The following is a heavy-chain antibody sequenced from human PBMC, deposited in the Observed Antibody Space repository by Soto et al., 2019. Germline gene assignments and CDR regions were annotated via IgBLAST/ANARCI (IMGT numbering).Heavy chain of an antibody. J-gene: IGHJ6*02. V-gene: IGHV3-21*01. CDR1: GFTFSSYT. D-gene: IGHD6-6*01. CDR3: AREYSSSSGYYYYGMDV. CDR2: ISSSSSNI. Sequence: GGSLRLSCAASGFTFSSYTMNWVRQAPGKGLEWVSSISSSSSNIYYADSVKGRFTISSDNAKNTLYLQMNSLRAEDTAVYYCAREYSSSSGYYYYGMDVWGQGTTVTVSS.